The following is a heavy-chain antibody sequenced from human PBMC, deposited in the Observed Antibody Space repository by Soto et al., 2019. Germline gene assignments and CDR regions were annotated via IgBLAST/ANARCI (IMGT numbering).Heavy chain of an antibody. J-gene: IGHJ6*02. D-gene: IGHD3-9*01. V-gene: IGHV3-43*01. CDR1: GFTFDDYT. CDR2: ISWDGGST. CDR3: AKDTLRRYFEESYVRGGMDV. Sequence: GGSLRLSCAASGFTFDDYTMHWVRQAPGKGLEWVSLISWDGGSTYYADSVKGRFTISRDNSKNSLYLQMNSLRTEDTALYYCAKDTLRRYFEESYVRGGMDVWGQGTTVTVSS.